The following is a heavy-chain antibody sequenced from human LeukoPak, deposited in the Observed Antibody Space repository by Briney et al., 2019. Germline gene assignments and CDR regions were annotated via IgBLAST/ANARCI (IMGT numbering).Heavy chain of an antibody. CDR1: GGSISSGDYY. J-gene: IGHJ4*02. Sequence: SETLSLTCTVSGGSISSGDYYRSWIRQPPGKGLEWNGYIYYSGSTYYDPSLKSRVTISVDTSKNQFSLKLSSVTAADTAVYYCARVAVAGTEVDYWGQGTLVTVSS. CDR2: IYYSGST. D-gene: IGHD6-19*01. CDR3: ARVAVAGTEVDY. V-gene: IGHV4-30-4*01.